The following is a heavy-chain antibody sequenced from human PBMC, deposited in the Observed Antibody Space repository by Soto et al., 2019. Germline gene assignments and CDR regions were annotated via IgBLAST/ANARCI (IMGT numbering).Heavy chain of an antibody. Sequence: GGSLRLSCAASRLTFSDYYMSWIRQAPGKGLEWVSYISGGGTSIYYADSVKGRFSVSRDNAKTSLYLQMNSLRAGDTAVYYCAKLGSLGHPYYYGMDVWGPGTTVTVSS. CDR1: RLTFSDYY. J-gene: IGHJ6*02. V-gene: IGHV3-11*01. CDR3: AKLGSLGHPYYYGMDV. D-gene: IGHD3-16*01. CDR2: ISGGGTSI.